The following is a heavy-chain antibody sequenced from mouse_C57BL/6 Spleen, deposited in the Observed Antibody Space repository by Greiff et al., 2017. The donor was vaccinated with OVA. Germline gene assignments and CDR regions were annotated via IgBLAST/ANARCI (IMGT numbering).Heavy chain of an antibody. V-gene: IGHV1-64*01. CDR1: GYTFTSYW. CDR2: IHPNSGST. D-gene: IGHD2-2*01. Sequence: QVQLQQPGAELVKPGASVKLSCKASGYTFTSYWMHWVKQRPGQGLEWIGMIHPNSGSTNYNEKFKSKATLTVDKSSSTAYMQLSSLTSEDSAVYYCAREGIYYGYVDYAMDYWGQGTSVTVSS. CDR3: AREGIYYGYVDYAMDY. J-gene: IGHJ4*01.